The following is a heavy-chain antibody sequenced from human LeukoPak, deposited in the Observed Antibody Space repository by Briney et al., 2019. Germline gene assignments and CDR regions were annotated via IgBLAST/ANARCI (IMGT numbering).Heavy chain of an antibody. CDR3: ATHLRDGGRIFDY. J-gene: IGHJ4*02. D-gene: IGHD1-26*01. Sequence: PGGSLRLSCAASGFTFSSYAMSWVRQAPGKGLEWVSAISGSGGSTYYADSVKGRFTISRDNSKNTLCLQMNSLRAEDTAVYYCATHLRDGGRIFDYWGQGTLVTVSS. V-gene: IGHV3-23*01. CDR2: ISGSGGST. CDR1: GFTFSSYA.